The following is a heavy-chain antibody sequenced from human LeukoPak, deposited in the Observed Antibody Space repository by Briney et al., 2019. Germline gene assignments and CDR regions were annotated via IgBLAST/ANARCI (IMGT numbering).Heavy chain of an antibody. J-gene: IGHJ4*02. Sequence: GASVKVSCKASGYTLTDYYVHWVRQAPGQGLEWMGWINPDSGDTQYARNLQGRVTLTSDTSINTAYMELSSLRSDDTAVYFCARVVAGGVIWAYWGQGTVVTVSS. D-gene: IGHD3-16*01. CDR3: ARVVAGGVIWAY. V-gene: IGHV1-2*02. CDR1: GYTLTDYY. CDR2: INPDSGDT.